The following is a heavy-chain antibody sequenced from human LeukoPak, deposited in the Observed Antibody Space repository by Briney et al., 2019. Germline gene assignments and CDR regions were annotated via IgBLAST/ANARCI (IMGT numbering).Heavy chain of an antibody. CDR3: ARTPSSRVTKLDY. CDR1: GYSFTSYW. CDR2: IYPSDSDT. D-gene: IGHD2-2*01. J-gene: IGHJ4*02. V-gene: IGHV5-51*01. Sequence: GESLKISCKGSGYSFTSYWIGWVRQMPGKGLEWMGIIYPSDSDTGYSPSFQGQVTISADKSISTAYLQWSSLKASDTAMYYCARTPSSRVTKLDYWGQGTLVTVSS.